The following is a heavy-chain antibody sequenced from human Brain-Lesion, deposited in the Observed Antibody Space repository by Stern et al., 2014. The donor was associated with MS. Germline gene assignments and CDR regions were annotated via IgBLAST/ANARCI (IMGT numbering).Heavy chain of an antibody. CDR2: IYYSGNT. Sequence: QLQLQESGPGLVKPSETLSLTRTVAGGSVSSTSYAWAWIRQPPGKGLEWIGTIYYSGNTYYSPSLKSRLTISLAPSKNHFSLQLRSVTAADTAVYYCAGEEDIRYCSGGSCTGNWFDPWGQGTLVTVSS. D-gene: IGHD2-15*01. CDR1: GGSVSSTSYA. J-gene: IGHJ5*02. CDR3: AGEEDIRYCSGGSCTGNWFDP. V-gene: IGHV4-39*02.